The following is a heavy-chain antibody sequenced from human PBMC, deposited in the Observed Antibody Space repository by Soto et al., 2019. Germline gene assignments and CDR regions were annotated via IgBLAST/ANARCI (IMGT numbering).Heavy chain of an antibody. J-gene: IGHJ5*02. Sequence: EVQLVESGGGLVKPGGSLRLSCAASGFTFSSYSMNWVRQAPGKGLEWVSSISSSSSYTNYADSVKGRFTISRDNAKNSLYLQMNSLRAEDTAVYYCARVADIVGDGWFDPWGQGTLVTVSS. CDR2: ISSSSSYT. V-gene: IGHV3-21*01. CDR3: ARVADIVGDGWFDP. CDR1: GFTFSSYS. D-gene: IGHD2-15*01.